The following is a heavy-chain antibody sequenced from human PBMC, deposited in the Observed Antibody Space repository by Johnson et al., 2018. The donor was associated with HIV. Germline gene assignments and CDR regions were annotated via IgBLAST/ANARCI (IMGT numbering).Heavy chain of an antibody. CDR1: GFTFSNYV. D-gene: IGHD6-13*01. V-gene: IGHV3-23*04. Sequence: VQLVESGGGVVRPGVSLRLSCATSGFTFSNYVMTWVRQAPGKGLQWVSDISASGGSAYYADSVKGRFTISRDNSKETVYLQMSSLRAEDTALYYCAKARWHSSRGDALDIWGQGTMVTVSS. CDR2: ISASGGSA. J-gene: IGHJ3*02. CDR3: AKARWHSSRGDALDI.